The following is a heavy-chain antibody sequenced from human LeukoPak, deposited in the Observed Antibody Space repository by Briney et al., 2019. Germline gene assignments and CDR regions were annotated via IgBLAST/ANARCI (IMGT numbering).Heavy chain of an antibody. V-gene: IGHV4-39*01. Sequence: PSETLSLTCTVSGGSISSGGYYWGWIRQPPGKGLEWIGNFYSGGSTYYNPSLKRRVTISVDTSKNKFSLKLNSVTAADTAMYYCARHVSGGPDGDYWGQGTLVTVSS. CDR3: ARHVSGGPDGDY. J-gene: IGHJ4*02. CDR2: FYSGGST. D-gene: IGHD2-15*01. CDR1: GGSISSGGYY.